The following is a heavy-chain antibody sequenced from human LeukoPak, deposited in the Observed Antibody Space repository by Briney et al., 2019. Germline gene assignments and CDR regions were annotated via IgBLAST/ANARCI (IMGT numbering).Heavy chain of an antibody. V-gene: IGHV4-34*01. CDR3: ARDGSYYDSSGSDY. D-gene: IGHD3-22*01. CDR1: GGSFSGYY. Sequence: SETLSLTCAVYGGSFSGYYWSWIRQPPGKGLEWIGEINHSGSTNYNPSLKSRVTISVDTSKNQFSLKLSSVTAAGTAVYYCARDGSYYDSSGSDYWGQGTLVTVSS. CDR2: INHSGST. J-gene: IGHJ4*02.